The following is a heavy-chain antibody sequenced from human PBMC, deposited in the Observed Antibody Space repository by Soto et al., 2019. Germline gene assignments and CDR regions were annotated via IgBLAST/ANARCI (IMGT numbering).Heavy chain of an antibody. CDR2: IYYSGST. D-gene: IGHD2-2*01. Sequence: SETLSLTCTVSGGSISSYYWSWIRQPPGKGLEWIGYIYYSGSTNYNPSLKSRVTISVDTSKNQFSLKLSSVTAADTAVYYCARLEYCSSTSCYGENYYYYYGMDVWGQGTTVTVSS. J-gene: IGHJ6*02. CDR3: ARLEYCSSTSCYGENYYYYYGMDV. CDR1: GGSISSYY. V-gene: IGHV4-59*08.